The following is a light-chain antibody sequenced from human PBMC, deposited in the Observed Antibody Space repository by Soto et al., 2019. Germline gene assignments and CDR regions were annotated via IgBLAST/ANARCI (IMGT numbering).Light chain of an antibody. J-gene: IGLJ1*01. CDR3: SSYAGSSNV. CDR1: SRDVGGYNY. V-gene: IGLV2-8*01. CDR2: EVN. Sequence: QSVLTQPPSASGSPGQSVAISCTGTSRDVGGYNYVSWYQQHPGKAPKLMIYEVNKRPSGVPDRFSGSKSDNTASLTVSGLQAEDEADYYCSSYAGSSNVFGTGTKVTVL.